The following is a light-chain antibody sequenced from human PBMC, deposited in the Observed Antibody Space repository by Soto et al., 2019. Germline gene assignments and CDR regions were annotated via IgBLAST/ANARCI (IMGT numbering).Light chain of an antibody. CDR2: KAS. Sequence: DIQMAEAPSSQSVSLGDRVSMTYRASQTISSWLSWYQQKPGKDPKLLIYKASTLKSGVPSRFSGSGSGTEFTLTISSLQPADFATYHCQHYNSDSAAFGQGTKVDI. CDR3: QHYNSDSAA. CDR1: QTISSW. V-gene: IGKV1-5*03. J-gene: IGKJ1*01.